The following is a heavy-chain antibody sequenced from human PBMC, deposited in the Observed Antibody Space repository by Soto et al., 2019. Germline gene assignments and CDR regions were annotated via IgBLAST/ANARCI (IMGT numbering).Heavy chain of an antibody. V-gene: IGHV4-30-4*01. CDR3: ATPRGYSFGPGDY. J-gene: IGHJ4*02. Sequence: SETLSLTCTVSGGSISSGDYYWSWIRQPPGKGLEWIGYIYYSGSTYYNPSLKSRVTISVDTSKNQFSLKLSSVTAADTAVYYCATPRGYSFGPGDYWGQGTLVTVSS. CDR1: GGSISSGDYY. D-gene: IGHD5-18*01. CDR2: IYYSGST.